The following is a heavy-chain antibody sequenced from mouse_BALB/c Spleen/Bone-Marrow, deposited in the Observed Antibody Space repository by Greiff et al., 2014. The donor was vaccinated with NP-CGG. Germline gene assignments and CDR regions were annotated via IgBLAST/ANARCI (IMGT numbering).Heavy chain of an antibody. CDR3: ASSFSYGNYEGFAY. Sequence: VQLQQSGPELVRPGVSVKISCKGSGYTITDNAMHWVKQSHAKRLEWIGGISTESGNXXXXXXXXRKXXXXAXKSSSTAYMELDRLPSEVSSIYSCASSFSYGNYEGFAYWGQGTLVTVS. J-gene: IGHJ3*01. D-gene: IGHD2-1*01. CDR2: ISTESGNX. V-gene: IGHV1-67*01. CDR1: GYTITDNA.